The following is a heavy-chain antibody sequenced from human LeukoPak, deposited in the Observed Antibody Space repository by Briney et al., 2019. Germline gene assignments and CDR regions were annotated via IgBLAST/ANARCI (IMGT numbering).Heavy chain of an antibody. J-gene: IGHJ3*02. CDR2: IGTAGDT. D-gene: IGHD3-9*01. CDR3: AGDIFGAFDI. V-gene: IGHV3-13*01. Sequence: GGPLRLSCAASGFTFSSYDMHCVRQATGKGLEWVSAIGTAGDTYYPGSVKGRFTISRENAKNPLYLQINNLRAGDTAVYYCAGDIFGAFDIWGQGTMVTVSS. CDR1: GFTFSSYD.